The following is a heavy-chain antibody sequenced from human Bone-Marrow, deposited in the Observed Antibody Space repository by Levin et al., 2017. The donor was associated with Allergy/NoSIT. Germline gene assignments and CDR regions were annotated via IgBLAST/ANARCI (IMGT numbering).Heavy chain of an antibody. CDR1: GFIFSDHY. J-gene: IGHJ4*02. CDR3: VRGQRYSGDYVNFDY. Sequence: GESLKISCIASGFIFSDHYMDWVRQAPGQGLEWVARIRNRAARYSTVYAASVKVRFTISRDDSKNSLYLQMNSLKAEDSAVYYCVRGQRYSGDYVNFDYWGQGTLVTVSS. CDR2: IRNRAARYST. D-gene: IGHD1-26*01. V-gene: IGHV3-72*01.